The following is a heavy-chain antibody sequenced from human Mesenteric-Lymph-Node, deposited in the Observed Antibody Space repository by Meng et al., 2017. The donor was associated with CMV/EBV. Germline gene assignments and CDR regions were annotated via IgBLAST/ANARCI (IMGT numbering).Heavy chain of an antibody. CDR3: ARDPAGEHCRHQSCLYSFGL. Sequence: GSLRLSCTVPGGSVSSGNNYWNWIRQTPGKGLEWIGFVFSSGGTNYTPSLRSRVSILEDTSNNQISLRLSSMTAADTAVYFCARDPAGEHCRHQSCLYSFGLWGQGISVTVSS. CDR1: GGSVSSGNNY. V-gene: IGHV4-61*01. CDR2: VFSSGGT. D-gene: IGHD5-18*01. J-gene: IGHJ4*01.